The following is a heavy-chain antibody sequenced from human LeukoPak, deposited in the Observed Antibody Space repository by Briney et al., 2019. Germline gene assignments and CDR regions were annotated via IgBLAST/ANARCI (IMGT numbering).Heavy chain of an antibody. CDR1: GFTFSSYA. CDR3: ARELSAPRSGYGY. D-gene: IGHD3-22*01. CDR2: ITSNGAGT. J-gene: IGHJ4*02. V-gene: IGHV3-64*02. Sequence: GGSLRLSCAASGFTFSSYAMHWVRQSPGKGLEYVSSITSNGAGTYYADSVKDRFTISRDNSRNTLYLQMGSLRAEDMGVYYCARELSAPRSGYGYWGQGTLVTVSS.